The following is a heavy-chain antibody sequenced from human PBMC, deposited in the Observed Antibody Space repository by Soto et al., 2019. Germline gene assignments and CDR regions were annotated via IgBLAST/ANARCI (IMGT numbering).Heavy chain of an antibody. J-gene: IGHJ4*02. CDR3: AKEALTVAGNNFDS. D-gene: IGHD6-19*01. Sequence: LLESGGGLVQPGGSLRLSCAASGFTFTTYAMGWVRQAPGKGLEWVSSISGSGAGTFYADSVKGRFTISRDNAKKMVYLQMNGLRADDTALYYCAKEALTVAGNNFDSWCQGTLVTVSS. CDR1: GFTFTTYA. V-gene: IGHV3-23*01. CDR2: ISGSGAGT.